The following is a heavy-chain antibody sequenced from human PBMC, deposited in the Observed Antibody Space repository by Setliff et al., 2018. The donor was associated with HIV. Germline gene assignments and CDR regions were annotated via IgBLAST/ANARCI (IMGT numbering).Heavy chain of an antibody. CDR2: IYQTGST. V-gene: IGHV4-4*02. Sequence: PSETLSLTCAVSGGSISSSNWWSWVRQPPGKGLEWIGEIYQTGSTNYNPSLKSRVTISIDTSKKQFSLQLSSVTASDTAVYYCARDKYRSGSYYDYFDYWGQGTLVTVSS. D-gene: IGHD1-26*01. J-gene: IGHJ4*02. CDR1: GGSISSSNW. CDR3: ARDKYRSGSYYDYFDY.